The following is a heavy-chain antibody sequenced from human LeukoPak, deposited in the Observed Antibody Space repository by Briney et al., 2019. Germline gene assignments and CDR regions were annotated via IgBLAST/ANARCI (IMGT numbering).Heavy chain of an antibody. CDR1: GFTFSSHG. CDR2: ISPSGDIT. Sequence: GGSLRLSCAASGFTFSSHGINWVRQAPGKGLEWVSGISPSGDITYYTDSVQGRFTISRDNSKNMMYLQMNSLRAEDTAVYYCAKGEDLLGYCSGGSCYFGYMDVWGKGTTVTISS. CDR3: AKGEDLLGYCSGGSCYFGYMDV. V-gene: IGHV3-23*01. D-gene: IGHD2-15*01. J-gene: IGHJ6*03.